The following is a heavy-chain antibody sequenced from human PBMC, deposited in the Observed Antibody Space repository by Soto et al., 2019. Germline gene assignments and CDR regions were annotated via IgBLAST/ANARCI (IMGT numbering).Heavy chain of an antibody. Sequence: QVQLVQSGAEVKKPGSSVKVSCKASGGTFSSYTISWVRQAPGQGLEWMGRIIPILGIANYAQKFQGRVTTTADKSTSTAYMELSSLRSEDTAVYYCARDEGANGDYYYYYMDVWGKGTTVTVSS. J-gene: IGHJ6*03. CDR2: IIPILGIA. V-gene: IGHV1-69*08. CDR1: GGTFSSYT. CDR3: ARDEGANGDYYYYYMDV. D-gene: IGHD4-17*01.